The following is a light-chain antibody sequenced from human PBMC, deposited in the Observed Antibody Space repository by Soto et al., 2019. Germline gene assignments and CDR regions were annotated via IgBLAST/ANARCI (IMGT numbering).Light chain of an antibody. CDR1: SSDVGGYNY. Sequence: QSALTQPPSASGSPVQSVTISFTGMSSDVGGYNYVSWYQQHPGKAPKLMIYEVTKRPSGVPDRFSGSKSGNTASLTVSVLQAEDEADYYCSSYAGSNSVLFGGGTKLTVL. J-gene: IGLJ2*01. V-gene: IGLV2-8*01. CDR3: SSYAGSNSVL. CDR2: EVT.